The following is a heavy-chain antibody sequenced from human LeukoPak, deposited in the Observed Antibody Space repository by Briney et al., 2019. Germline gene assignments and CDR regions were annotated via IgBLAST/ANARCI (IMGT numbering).Heavy chain of an antibody. D-gene: IGHD3-9*01. V-gene: IGHV3-11*01. J-gene: IGHJ6*02. CDR3: ARSIGLTGGGVDV. CDR1: GFTFNDYN. CDR2: ITNGGSTI. Sequence: NPGGSLRLSCAASGFTFNDYNMNWVRQAPGKGLEWVSYITNGGSTIHHADSVKGRFTISRDNAKKTLYLQMNSLRAEDTAVYYCARSIGLTGGGVDVWGQGTTVTVSS.